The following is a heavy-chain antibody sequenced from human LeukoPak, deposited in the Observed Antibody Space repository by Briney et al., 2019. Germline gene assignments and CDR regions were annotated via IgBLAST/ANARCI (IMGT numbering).Heavy chain of an antibody. J-gene: IGHJ4*02. D-gene: IGHD6-25*01. Sequence: GGSLRLSCAASGFTVSGFFMTWVRQAPGMGLQWVSVIYGGGSTDYADSVKGRFTISRDNSKITLYLQMNSLRAEDTAVYYCARGHSGAWAYFFDFWGQGTLVTVSS. V-gene: IGHV3-53*01. CDR2: IYGGGST. CDR3: ARGHSGAWAYFFDF. CDR1: GFTVSGFF.